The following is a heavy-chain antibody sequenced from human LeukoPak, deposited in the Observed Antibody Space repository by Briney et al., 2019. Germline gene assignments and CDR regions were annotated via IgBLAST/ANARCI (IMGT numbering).Heavy chain of an antibody. J-gene: IGHJ4*02. Sequence: PGRSLRLSCAASGFTFSSYAMHWVRQAPGKGLEWVAVIWYGGSNKYYADSVKGRFTISRDNSKNTLYLQMNSLRAEDTAVYYCAKEGSHYDFGGGYSTYYFDYGAQEPLVTVS. V-gene: IGHV3-30*04. CDR3: AKEGSHYDFGGGYSTYYFDY. CDR2: IWYGGSNK. CDR1: GFTFSSYA. D-gene: IGHD3-3*01.